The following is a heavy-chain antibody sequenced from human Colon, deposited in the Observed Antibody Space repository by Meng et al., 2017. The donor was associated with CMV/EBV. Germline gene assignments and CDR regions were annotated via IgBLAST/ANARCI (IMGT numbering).Heavy chain of an antibody. D-gene: IGHD6-19*01. CDR1: GDSIRSSGYY. CDR3: ARTISSGWNDAFDI. CDR2: MFYSGST. J-gene: IGHJ3*02. Sequence: SETLSLTCTVSGDSIRSSGYYWAWIRQPPGKGLEWIGSMFYSGSTYYSASLKSRVAISVDTSKNQFSLRLSSVTAADTAVYYCARTISSGWNDAFDIWGQGTMVTVSS. V-gene: IGHV4-39*07.